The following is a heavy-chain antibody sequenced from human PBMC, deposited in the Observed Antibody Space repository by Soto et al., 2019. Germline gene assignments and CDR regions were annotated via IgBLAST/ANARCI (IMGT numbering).Heavy chain of an antibody. CDR3: ARGVKYGAYSRWFDP. CDR1: GYTFTSYD. J-gene: IGHJ5*02. D-gene: IGHD4-17*01. CDR2: MNPNSGNT. V-gene: IGHV1-8*01. Sequence: QVQLVQSGAEVKKXGASVKVSCKASGYTFTSYDINWVRQATGQGLEYLGWMNPNSGNTGYVQKFQGRVTMTRDTSISTAYMELSSLRSEDTAVYFCARGVKYGAYSRWFDPWGQGTLVTVSS.